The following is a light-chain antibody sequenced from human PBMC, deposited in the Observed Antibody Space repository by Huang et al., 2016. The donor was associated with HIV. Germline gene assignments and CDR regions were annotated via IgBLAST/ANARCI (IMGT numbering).Light chain of an antibody. CDR1: QAMRND. J-gene: IGKJ1*01. CDR2: AAS. Sequence: IQLTQSPASLSASVGDRVTITCRASQAMRNDLGWYQQRLGKAPKLLVSAASHLQSGVPSRFSGSGSGTHFTHTISGLQSEDLATYYCLQTYTYPWTFGQGTKVEI. V-gene: IGKV1-6*01. CDR3: LQTYTYPWT.